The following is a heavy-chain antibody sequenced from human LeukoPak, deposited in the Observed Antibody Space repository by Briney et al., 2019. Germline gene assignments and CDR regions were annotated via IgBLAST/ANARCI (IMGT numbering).Heavy chain of an antibody. D-gene: IGHD3-10*01. CDR2: ISSSSSYI. CDR3: ARDLSNGYGSGSFPFDY. Sequence: GGSLRLSCAASGFTFSSYSMNWVRQAPGKGLEWVSSISSSSSYIYYADSVKGRFTISRDNAKNSLYLQMNSLRAEDTAVYYCARDLSNGYGSGSFPFDYWGQGTLVTVSS. V-gene: IGHV3-21*01. CDR1: GFTFSSYS. J-gene: IGHJ4*02.